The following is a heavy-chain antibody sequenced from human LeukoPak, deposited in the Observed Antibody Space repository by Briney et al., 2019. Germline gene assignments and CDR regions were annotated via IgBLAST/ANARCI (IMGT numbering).Heavy chain of an antibody. CDR3: ARDLWKNYYDSSGSYYFDY. V-gene: IGHV1-2*02. Sequence: GASVKVSCKASGYIFTGYYMHWVRQAPGQRLEWMGWINPNNGATNYVQKFQGRVTMTRDTSISTAYMELSRLRSDDTAVYYCARDLWKNYYDSSGSYYFDYWGQGTLVTVSS. D-gene: IGHD3-22*01. CDR1: GYIFTGYY. J-gene: IGHJ4*02. CDR2: INPNNGAT.